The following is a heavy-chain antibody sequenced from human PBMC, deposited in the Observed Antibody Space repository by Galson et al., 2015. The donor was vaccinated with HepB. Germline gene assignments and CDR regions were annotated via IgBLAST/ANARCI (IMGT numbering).Heavy chain of an antibody. CDR1: GYTLTELS. CDR3: ATHYDFWSGYYTGDDY. D-gene: IGHD3-3*01. CDR2: INPNSGGT. V-gene: IGHV1-2*02. J-gene: IGHJ4*02. Sequence: SVKVSCKVSGYTLTELSMHWVRQAPGKGLEWMGWINPNSGGTNYAQKFQGRVTMTRDTSISTAYMELSRLRSDDTAVYYCATHYDFWSGYYTGDDYWGQGTLVTVSS.